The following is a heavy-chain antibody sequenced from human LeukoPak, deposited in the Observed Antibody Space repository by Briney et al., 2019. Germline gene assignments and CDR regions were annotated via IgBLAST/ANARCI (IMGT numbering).Heavy chain of an antibody. CDR1: GFTFSSYA. CDR3: AKDRGAIVVPSCFDP. V-gene: IGHV3-23*01. Sequence: GGSLRLSCAASGFTFSSYAMSWVRQAPGKGLEWVSAISGSGGSTYYADSVKGRFTISRDNSKNTLYLQMNSLRAEDTAVYYCAKDRGAIVVPSCFDPWGQGTLVTVSS. CDR2: ISGSGGST. D-gene: IGHD2-2*01. J-gene: IGHJ5*02.